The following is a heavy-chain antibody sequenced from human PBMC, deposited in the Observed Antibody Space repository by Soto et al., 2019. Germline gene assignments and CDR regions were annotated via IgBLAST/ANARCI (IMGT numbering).Heavy chain of an antibody. Sequence: QVQLVQSGAEVKKPGSSVKVSCKASGGTLSSYTISWVRQAPGQGLEWMGRIIPILGIANYAQKFQGRVTITADKSTSTAYMELSSLRSEDTAVYYCARDRGNWNPRGYDAFDIWGHGTMVTVSS. D-gene: IGHD1-1*01. V-gene: IGHV1-69*08. CDR3: ARDRGNWNPRGYDAFDI. CDR2: IIPILGIA. J-gene: IGHJ3*02. CDR1: GGTLSSYT.